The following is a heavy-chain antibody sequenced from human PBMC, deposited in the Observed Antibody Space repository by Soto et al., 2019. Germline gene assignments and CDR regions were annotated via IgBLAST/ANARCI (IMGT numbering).Heavy chain of an antibody. CDR3: ARTYSGRYLNWFDP. J-gene: IGHJ5*02. CDR1: GFAFSDYY. CDR2: ISSSSSDT. Sequence: DGSRSLSCASSGFAFSDYYMSWIRPAPGKGLEWVSYISSSSSDTKYADSVKGRFTISRDNAKNSLYLQMNSLRAEDTAVYYCARTYSGRYLNWFDPWGPGTLVTVSS. V-gene: IGHV3-11*06. D-gene: IGHD1-26*01.